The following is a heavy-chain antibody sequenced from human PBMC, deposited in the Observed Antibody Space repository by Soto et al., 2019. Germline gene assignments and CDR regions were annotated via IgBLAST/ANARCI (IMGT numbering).Heavy chain of an antibody. V-gene: IGHV1-69*12. J-gene: IGHJ3*02. Sequence: QVHLVQSGAEVKKPGSSVKVSCKAPGGTFSNHAINWVRQAPGQGLEWMGRIIPIFSTTNYAQKFQGRVTMTADESTITGYLELSSLKKDDTAVYYCAREVAADGTFREDVFDIWGQGTLVTVSS. CDR1: GGTFSNHA. CDR2: IIPIFSTT. CDR3: AREVAADGTFREDVFDI. D-gene: IGHD6-13*01.